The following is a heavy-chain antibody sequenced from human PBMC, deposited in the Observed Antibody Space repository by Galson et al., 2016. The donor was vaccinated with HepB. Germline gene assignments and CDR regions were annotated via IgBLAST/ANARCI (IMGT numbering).Heavy chain of an antibody. CDR2: ISNSGSTT. D-gene: IGHD7-27*01. CDR1: GFTFSTYA. CDR3: ARDINWGLDY. Sequence: SLRLSCAASGFTFSTYAMSWVRQAPGKGLEWVSAISNSGSTTYYADSVKGRFTISRDNSKNTLFLQMDSLSDEETAVYYCARDINWGLDYWGQGTLVTVSA. J-gene: IGHJ4*02. V-gene: IGHV3-23*01.